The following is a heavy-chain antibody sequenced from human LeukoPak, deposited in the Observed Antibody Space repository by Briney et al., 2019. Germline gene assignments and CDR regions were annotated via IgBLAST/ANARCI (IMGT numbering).Heavy chain of an antibody. CDR2: IKQDGSEK. Sequence: GGSLRLSCAASGFTFSSYWMSWVRQAPGKGLEWVANIKQDGSEKYYVDSVKGRFTISRDNAKNSLYLQMNSLRAEDTAVYYCARDQKASDYYYGMDVWGQGTTVTVSS. J-gene: IGHJ6*02. V-gene: IGHV3-7*01. CDR1: GFTFSSYW. D-gene: IGHD6-6*01. CDR3: ARDQKASDYYYGMDV.